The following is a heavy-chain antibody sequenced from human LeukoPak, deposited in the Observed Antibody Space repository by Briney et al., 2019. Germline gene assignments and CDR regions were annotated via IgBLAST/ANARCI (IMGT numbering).Heavy chain of an antibody. D-gene: IGHD2-15*01. CDR3: ARGLYCSGGSCYFSIYYYYYMHV. CDR2: IYYSGSP. Sequence: PSETLSLTCTVSGGSISIYYWSWIRQPPGKGLEWIGFIYYSGSPNYNPSLKSRVTISVDTAKNQFSLKLSSVTAADTAVYYCARGLYCSGGSCYFSIYYYYYMHVWGKGTTVTVSS. J-gene: IGHJ6*03. CDR1: GGSISIYY. V-gene: IGHV4-59*01.